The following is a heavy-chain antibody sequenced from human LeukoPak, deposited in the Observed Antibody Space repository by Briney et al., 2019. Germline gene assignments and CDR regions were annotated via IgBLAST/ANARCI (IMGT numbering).Heavy chain of an antibody. J-gene: IGHJ4*02. CDR2: FSTSSGTI. D-gene: IGHD1-26*01. V-gene: IGHV3-48*01. CDR1: EFTFSSFS. CDR3: ARTQFTGSYYFDY. Sequence: LPGGSLRLSCAASEFTFSSFSMNWVRQAPGKGLEWVSYFSTSSGTISYADSVKGRFTISRDDAKNSLYLQMSSLRAEDTAVYYCARTQFTGSYYFDYWGQGTLVTVSS.